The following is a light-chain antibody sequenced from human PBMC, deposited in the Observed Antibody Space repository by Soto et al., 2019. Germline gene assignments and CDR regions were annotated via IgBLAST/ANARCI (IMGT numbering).Light chain of an antibody. J-gene: IGKJ4*01. CDR2: KAS. CDR3: QQYDSYPFT. Sequence: DIQMTQSPSTLSASVGDRVTITCRASQSISTWLAWYQQKPGNAPKFLIHKASNLESGVPSRFSGGGSGTEFILTISSLQPDDFATYYCQQYDSYPFTFGGGTKVEIK. CDR1: QSISTW. V-gene: IGKV1-5*03.